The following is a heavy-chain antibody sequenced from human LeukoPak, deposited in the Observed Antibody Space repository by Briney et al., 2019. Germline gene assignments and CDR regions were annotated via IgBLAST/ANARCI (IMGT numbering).Heavy chain of an antibody. J-gene: IGHJ3*02. CDR3: ARPPQPGTTRPPLDAFDI. CDR1: GYSFTSYW. V-gene: IGHV5-51*01. D-gene: IGHD1-7*01. Sequence: GESLKISCKGSGYSFTSYWIGWVRQMPGKGLEWMGIIYPGDSDARYSPSFQGQVTISTDKSISTAYLQWSSLKASDTAMYYCARPPQPGTTRPPLDAFDIWGQGTMVTVSS. CDR2: IYPGDSDA.